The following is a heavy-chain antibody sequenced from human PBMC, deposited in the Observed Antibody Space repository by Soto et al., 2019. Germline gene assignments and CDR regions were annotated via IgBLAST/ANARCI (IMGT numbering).Heavy chain of an antibody. CDR2: TYPGDSDT. CDR3: ARHQTTPTGCMDV. V-gene: IGHV5-51*01. CDR1: GGSFTSYW. Sequence: PGDSLKISCKGSGGSFTSYWIGWVSQLPGKGLEWMGITYPGDSDTRYSPSFQGQVTISADKSISTAYLQWSSLKASDTAMYYCARHQTTPTGCMDVWGQGTTVTVFS. J-gene: IGHJ6*02. D-gene: IGHD2-15*01.